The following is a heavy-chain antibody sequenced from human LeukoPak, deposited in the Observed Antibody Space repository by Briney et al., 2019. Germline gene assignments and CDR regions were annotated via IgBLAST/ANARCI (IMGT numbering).Heavy chain of an antibody. CDR2: INPNSGGT. Sequence: ASVKVSCKASGYTFTSYYIHWVRQAPGQGLEWMGWINPNSGGTNYAQKFQGRVTMTRDTSISTAYMELSRLRSDDTAVYYCARDSQIEYSSSSGAAASYYYYMDVWGKGTTVTVSS. D-gene: IGHD6-6*01. CDR3: ARDSQIEYSSSSGAAASYYYYMDV. CDR1: GYTFTSYY. V-gene: IGHV1-2*02. J-gene: IGHJ6*03.